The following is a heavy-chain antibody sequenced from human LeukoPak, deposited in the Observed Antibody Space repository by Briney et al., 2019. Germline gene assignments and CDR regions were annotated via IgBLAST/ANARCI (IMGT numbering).Heavy chain of an antibody. Sequence: SETLSLTCTVSGGSISSYYWSWIRQPPGKGLEWIGYIYYSGSTNYNPSLKSRVTISVDTSKNQFSLKLSSVTAADTAVYYCARHKGNYYDSSGYWFLGDAFDIWGQGTMVTVSS. CDR3: ARHKGNYYDSSGYWFLGDAFDI. J-gene: IGHJ3*02. CDR2: IYYSGST. CDR1: GGSISSYY. D-gene: IGHD3-22*01. V-gene: IGHV4-59*08.